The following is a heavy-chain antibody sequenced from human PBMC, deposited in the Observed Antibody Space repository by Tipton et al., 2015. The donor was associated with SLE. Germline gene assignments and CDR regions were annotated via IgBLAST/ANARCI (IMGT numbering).Heavy chain of an antibody. CDR2: IYYSGST. Sequence: TLSLTCTVSGGSISSGDYYWSWIRQPPGKGLEWIGYIYYSGSTNYNPSLKSRVTISVDTSKNQFSLKLSSVTAADTAVYYCARGWDYLDQAGIDYWGQGTLVTVSS. D-gene: IGHD1-7*01. CDR3: ARGWDYLDQAGIDY. V-gene: IGHV4-30-4*01. J-gene: IGHJ4*02. CDR1: GGSISSGDYY.